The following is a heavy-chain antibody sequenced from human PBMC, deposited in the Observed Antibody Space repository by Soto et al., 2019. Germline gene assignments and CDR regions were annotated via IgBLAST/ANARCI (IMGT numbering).Heavy chain of an antibody. D-gene: IGHD3-10*02. CDR3: AKDYRRDRYNFRGLPDY. CDR1: GGSISSSN. Sequence: PSETLSLTCAVSGGSISSSNWWSWVRQPPGKGLEWVSAISGSGGSTYYADSVKGRFTISGDNSKNTLYLQMSSLRAEDTAVYYCAKDYRRDRYNFRGLPDYWGQGTLVTVSS. CDR2: ISGSGGST. V-gene: IGHV3-23*01. J-gene: IGHJ4*02.